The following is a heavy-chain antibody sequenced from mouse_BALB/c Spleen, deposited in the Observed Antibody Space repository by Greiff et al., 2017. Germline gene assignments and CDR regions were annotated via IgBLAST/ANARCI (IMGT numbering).Heavy chain of an antibody. V-gene: IGHV5-12-1*01. Sequence: EVNLVESGGGLVKPGGSLKLSCAASGFAFSSYDMSWVRQTPEKRLEWVAYISSGGGSTYYPDTVKGRFTISRDNAKNTLYLQMSSLKSEDTAMYYCARHGSSLGWFAYWGQGTLVTVAA. CDR3: ARHGSSLGWFAY. CDR2: ISSGGGST. D-gene: IGHD1-1*01. CDR1: GFAFSSYD. J-gene: IGHJ3*01.